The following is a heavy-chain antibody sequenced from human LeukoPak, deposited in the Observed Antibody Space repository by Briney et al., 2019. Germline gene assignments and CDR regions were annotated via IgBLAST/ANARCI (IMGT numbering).Heavy chain of an antibody. D-gene: IGHD6-19*01. Sequence: PSETPSLTCTVSGGSISSSSYYWGWIRQPPGQGLEWIGTIYYSGSTYYNPSLKSRVTISVDTSKNQFSLKLSSVTAADTAVYYCARYVLSVAGTSLWSQGTLVTVSS. V-gene: IGHV4-39*01. CDR2: IYYSGST. CDR3: ARYVLSVAGTSL. CDR1: GGSISSSSYY. J-gene: IGHJ4*02.